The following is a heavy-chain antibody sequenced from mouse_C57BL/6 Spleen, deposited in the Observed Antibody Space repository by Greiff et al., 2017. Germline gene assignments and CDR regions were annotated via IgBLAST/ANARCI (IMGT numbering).Heavy chain of an antibody. J-gene: IGHJ1*03. Sequence: EVKLVESGGGLVKPGGSLKLSCAASGFTFSDYGMHWVRPAPEKGLEWVAYISSGSSTIYYADTVKGRFTISRDNAKNTLFLQMTSLRSEDTAMYDCARGGNYEDWYFDVWGTGTTVTVSS. V-gene: IGHV5-17*01. CDR2: ISSGSSTI. CDR1: GFTFSDYG. CDR3: ARGGNYEDWYFDV. D-gene: IGHD2-1*01.